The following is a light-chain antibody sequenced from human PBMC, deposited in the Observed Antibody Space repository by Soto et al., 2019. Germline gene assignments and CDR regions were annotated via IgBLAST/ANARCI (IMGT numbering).Light chain of an antibody. V-gene: IGKV1-17*01. CDR3: LHHNSYPIT. Sequence: DIPMTQSPSSLSASVGDRVTITCRASQGIRNNLGWYQQKPGKAPKRLIYVASSLQSGVPSRFSGRGSATEFTPTITTLHPEDFPTYYCLHHNSYPITFGQGTRLEMK. J-gene: IGKJ5*01. CDR1: QGIRNN. CDR2: VAS.